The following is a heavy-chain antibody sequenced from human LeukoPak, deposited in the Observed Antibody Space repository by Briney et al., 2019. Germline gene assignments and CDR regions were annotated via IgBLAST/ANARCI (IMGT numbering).Heavy chain of an antibody. CDR2: IKQDGSEK. Sequence: GGSLRLSCAASGFTFSSYAMNWVRQAPGKGPEWVANIKQDGSEKYYVDSVKGRFTISRDNAKNSLYLQVDSLRAEDTAVYYCARGNWNYLGHNWFDPWGQGTLVTVSS. D-gene: IGHD1-7*01. V-gene: IGHV3-7*01. J-gene: IGHJ5*02. CDR1: GFTFSSYA. CDR3: ARGNWNYLGHNWFDP.